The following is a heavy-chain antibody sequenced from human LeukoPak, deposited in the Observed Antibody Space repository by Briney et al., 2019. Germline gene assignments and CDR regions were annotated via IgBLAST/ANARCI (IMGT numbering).Heavy chain of an antibody. Sequence: GGSLRLSCAASGFTFSSYAMSWVRQAPVKGLEWVSAISGSGGSTYYADSVKGRFTISRDNSKNTLYLQMNSLRAEDTAVYYCAKELYYYDSSGYLGPGFDYWGQGTLVTVSS. D-gene: IGHD3-22*01. CDR2: ISGSGGST. CDR3: AKELYYYDSSGYLGPGFDY. J-gene: IGHJ4*02. CDR1: GFTFSSYA. V-gene: IGHV3-23*01.